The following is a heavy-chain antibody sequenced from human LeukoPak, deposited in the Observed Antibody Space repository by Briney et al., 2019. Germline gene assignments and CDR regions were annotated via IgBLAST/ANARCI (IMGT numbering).Heavy chain of an antibody. Sequence: SETLSLTCAVYGGSFYGYYWTWIRQPPGKGLEWIGEINRGGSTNYNPSLDSRVTISVDTSKNQFSLKLSSVTAADTAVYYCATPRGVGATGAFDIWGQGTMVTVSS. CDR2: INRGGST. V-gene: IGHV4-34*01. D-gene: IGHD1-26*01. CDR1: GGSFYGYY. CDR3: ATPRGVGATGAFDI. J-gene: IGHJ3*02.